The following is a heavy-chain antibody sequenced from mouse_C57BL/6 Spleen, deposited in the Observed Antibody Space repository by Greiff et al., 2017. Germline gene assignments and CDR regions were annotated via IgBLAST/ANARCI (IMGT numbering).Heavy chain of an antibody. J-gene: IGHJ4*01. CDR3: ARDRGWDGYYFAMGC. CDR2: INYDGSST. Sequence: EVKVVESEGGLVQPGSSMKLSCTASGFTFSDYYMAWVRQVPEKGLEWVANINYDGSSTYYLDSLKSRFIISRDNAKNILYLQMSSLKSEDTATYYCARDRGWDGYYFAMGCWGQGASVTVAS. D-gene: IGHD4-1*01. CDR1: GFTFSDYY. V-gene: IGHV5-16*01.